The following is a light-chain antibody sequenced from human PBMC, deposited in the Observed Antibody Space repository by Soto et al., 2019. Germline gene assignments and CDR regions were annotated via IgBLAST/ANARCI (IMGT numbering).Light chain of an antibody. Sequence: EIVLTRSPGTLSLSPGEKATLSCRASQSVSRIYLAWYQQKPGQAPRLLIYAASSRATGIPDRFSGSGSGTDFTLTISRLEPEDFAVYYCQQYGRSPLTFGGGTKVDIK. CDR1: QSVSRIY. CDR3: QQYGRSPLT. J-gene: IGKJ4*01. CDR2: AAS. V-gene: IGKV3-20*01.